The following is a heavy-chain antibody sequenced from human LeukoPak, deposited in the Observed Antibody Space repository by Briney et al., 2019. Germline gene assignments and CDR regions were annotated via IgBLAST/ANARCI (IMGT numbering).Heavy chain of an antibody. CDR3: ASSGCYYTLDY. D-gene: IGHD3-22*01. J-gene: IGHJ4*02. V-gene: IGHV3-30*03. CDR1: GFTFSSYG. Sequence: GGSLRLSCAASGFTFSSYGMHWVRQAPGKGLEWVAVISYDGSNKYYADSVKGRFTISRDNSKNTLYLQMNSLRAEDTAVYYCASSGCYYTLDYWGQGTLVTVSS. CDR2: ISYDGSNK.